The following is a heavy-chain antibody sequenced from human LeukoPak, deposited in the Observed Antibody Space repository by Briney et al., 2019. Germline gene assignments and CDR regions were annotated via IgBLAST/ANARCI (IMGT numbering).Heavy chain of an antibody. CDR2: ISSSGSTK. CDR1: GFTFSSSE. V-gene: IGHV3-48*03. Sequence: SGGSLRLSCAASGFTFSSSEMNWVRQGPGKGLEWVSYISSSGSTKYYADSVKGRFTISRDNAKKSLYLQMNSLRAEDTAIYYCSRGWREGGQGTLVTVSS. J-gene: IGHJ4*02. CDR3: SRGWRE.